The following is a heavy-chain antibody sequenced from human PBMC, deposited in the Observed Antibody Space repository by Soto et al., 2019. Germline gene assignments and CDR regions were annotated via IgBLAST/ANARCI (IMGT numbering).Heavy chain of an antibody. CDR1: GFSLSTSGKG. V-gene: IGHV2-5*02. J-gene: IGHJ4*02. CDR2: IYWDDDK. CDR3: AHRRSYCSGGSCYSGFDY. Sequence: SGPTLVNPTQTLTLTCTSSGFSLSTSGKGVGWIRQPPGKALEWLALIYWDDDKRYSPSLKSRLTITKDTSKNQVVLTMTNMDPVDTATYYCAHRRSYCSGGSCYSGFDYWGQGTLVTVSS. D-gene: IGHD2-15*01.